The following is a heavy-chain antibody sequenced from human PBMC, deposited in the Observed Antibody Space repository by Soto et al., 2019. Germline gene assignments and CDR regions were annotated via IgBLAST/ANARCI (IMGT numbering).Heavy chain of an antibody. V-gene: IGHV1-69*12. J-gene: IGHJ4*02. Sequence: QVQLVQSGAEVKKPESSVKVSCKAPGGTFSTYALSWVRQAPGQGLEWMGGIIPMFGTANYAQRFQDRVTITANEPTNTVYMALSSLRPEDTAVYFCASGIQLWLRRINNGYSGWGQGTLVTVSS. CDR2: IIPMFGTA. D-gene: IGHD5-18*01. CDR1: GGTFSTYA. CDR3: ASGIQLWLRRINNGYSG.